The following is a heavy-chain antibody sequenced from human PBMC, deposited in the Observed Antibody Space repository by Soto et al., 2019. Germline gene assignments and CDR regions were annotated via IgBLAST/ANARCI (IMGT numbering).Heavy chain of an antibody. CDR1: GYTFTGYY. D-gene: IGHD3-10*01. Sequence: QVQLVQSGAEVKKPGASVKVSCKASGYTFTGYYMHWVRQAPGQGLEWMGWINPNSGGTNYAQKFQGWVTMTRDTSISTAYMELSRLRSDDTAVYYCARALLLWFGESNDAFDIWGQGTMVTVSS. CDR3: ARALLLWFGESNDAFDI. V-gene: IGHV1-2*04. CDR2: INPNSGGT. J-gene: IGHJ3*02.